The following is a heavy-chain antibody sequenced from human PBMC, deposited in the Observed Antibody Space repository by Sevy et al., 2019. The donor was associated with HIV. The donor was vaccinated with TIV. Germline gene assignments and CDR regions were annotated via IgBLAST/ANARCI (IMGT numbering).Heavy chain of an antibody. CDR1: GFSFDSYG. CDR3: GKGGGGHYDPDEIGYYFYYYNMDV. CDR2: ISGSGTRT. J-gene: IGHJ6*03. Sequence: GGSLRLSCAVSGFSFDSYGMTWVRQAPGKGLEWVSGISGSGTRTYYADSVKGRFSISRDNSKNRLYLQMNSLRSEDMDIYYCGKGGGGHYDPDEIGYYFYYYNMDVWGKGTTVTVSS. D-gene: IGHD3-22*01. V-gene: IGHV3-23*01.